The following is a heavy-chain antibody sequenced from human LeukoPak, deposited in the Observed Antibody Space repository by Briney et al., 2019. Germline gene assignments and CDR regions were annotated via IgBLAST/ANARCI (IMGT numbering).Heavy chain of an antibody. CDR1: GGSFSGYY. V-gene: IGHV4-34*01. J-gene: IGHJ5*02. CDR2: INHSGST. Sequence: SETLSLTCAVYGGSFSGYYWSWIRQPPGKGLEWIGEINHSGSTNYNPSLKSRVTISVDTSKNQFSLKLSSVTAADTAVYYCARHARSGYGDFRWFDPWGQGTLVTVSS. D-gene: IGHD4-17*01. CDR3: ARHARSGYGDFRWFDP.